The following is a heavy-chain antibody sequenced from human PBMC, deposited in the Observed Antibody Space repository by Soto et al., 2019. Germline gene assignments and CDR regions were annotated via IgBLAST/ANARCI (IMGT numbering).Heavy chain of an antibody. V-gene: IGHV3-23*01. CDR1: GFTFSSYA. Sequence: GGSLRLSCAASGFTFSSYAMSWVRQAPGKGLEWVSAISGSGGSTYYADSVRGRFTISRDNSKNTLYLQMNSLRAEDTAVYYCAKDKEGGYCSGGSCYPLDYWGQGTLVTVSS. CDR3: AKDKEGGYCSGGSCYPLDY. D-gene: IGHD2-15*01. J-gene: IGHJ4*02. CDR2: ISGSGGST.